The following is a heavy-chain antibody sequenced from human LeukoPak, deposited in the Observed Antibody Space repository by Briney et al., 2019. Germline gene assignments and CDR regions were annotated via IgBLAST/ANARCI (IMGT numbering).Heavy chain of an antibody. J-gene: IGHJ6*02. CDR2: IYYRGST. CDR3: ARDSSGDNYYGMDV. V-gene: IGHV4-59*01. Sequence: SETLSLTCTVSGGSISSYYWSWIRQPPGKGLEWIGYIYYRGSTNYNPSLTSRITITVDTSKNQFSLKLRSVTAADMAVYYCARDSSGDNYYGMDVWGQGTTVTVSS. D-gene: IGHD7-27*01. CDR1: GGSISSYY.